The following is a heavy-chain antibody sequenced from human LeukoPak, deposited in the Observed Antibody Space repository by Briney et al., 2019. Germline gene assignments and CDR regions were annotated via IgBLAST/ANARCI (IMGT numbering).Heavy chain of an antibody. D-gene: IGHD3-10*01. CDR2: FDPEDGET. J-gene: IGHJ4*02. Sequence: GASVKVSCKVSGYTLTELSMRWVRQAPGKGLEWMGGFDPEDGETIYAQKFQGRVTMTEDTSTDTAYMELSSLRSEDTAVYYCATGLLWFGELLSQWYYFDYWGQGTLVTVSS. V-gene: IGHV1-24*01. CDR3: ATGLLWFGELLSQWYYFDY. CDR1: GYTLTELS.